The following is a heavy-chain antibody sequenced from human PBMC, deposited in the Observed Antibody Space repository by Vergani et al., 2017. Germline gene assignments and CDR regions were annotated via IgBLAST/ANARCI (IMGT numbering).Heavy chain of an antibody. CDR3: ARVNTETNGHLYYYYYMDV. J-gene: IGHJ6*03. D-gene: IGHD2-8*01. V-gene: IGHV4-34*01. Sequence: QVQLQQWGGGLLKPSETLSLTCVVNGGSFTSYHWTWIRQSPGEGLEWVGDIDHTGRPDYNPSLKSRLTMSVDKSRNQFSLTLNSVTATDTAIYFCARVNTETNGHLYYYYYMDVLGQGTAGTVS. CDR1: GGSFTSYH. CDR2: IDHTGRP.